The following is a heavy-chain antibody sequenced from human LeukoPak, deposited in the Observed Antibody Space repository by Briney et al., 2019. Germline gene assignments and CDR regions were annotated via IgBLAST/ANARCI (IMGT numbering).Heavy chain of an antibody. J-gene: IGHJ4*02. V-gene: IGHV3-74*01. CDR3: AREPPGYSSGAIDY. CDR2: INSDGSST. Sequence: GGSLRLSCAASGFTFSSYWMHWVRQAPGKGLVWVSRINSDGSSTSYADSVKGRFTISRDNAKNTLYLQMNSLRDEDTAVYYCAREPPGYSSGAIDYWGQGTLVTVSS. CDR1: GFTFSSYW. D-gene: IGHD6-19*01.